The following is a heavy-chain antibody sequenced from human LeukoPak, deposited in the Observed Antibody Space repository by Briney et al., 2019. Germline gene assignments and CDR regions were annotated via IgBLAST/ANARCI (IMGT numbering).Heavy chain of an antibody. V-gene: IGHV3-33*01. CDR3: ARERGGGFDY. CDR1: GFTFSSYG. D-gene: IGHD3-16*01. J-gene: IGHJ4*02. Sequence: PGRSLRLSCAASGFTFSSYGMHWVRQAPGKGLEWVAGIWYDGSNKYYADSVKGRFTISRDNSKNTLYLQMNSLRAEDTAVYYCARERGGGFDYWGQGTLVTVSS. CDR2: IWYDGSNK.